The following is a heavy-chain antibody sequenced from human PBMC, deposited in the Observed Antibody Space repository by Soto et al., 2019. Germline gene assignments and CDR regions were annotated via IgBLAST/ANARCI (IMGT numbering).Heavy chain of an antibody. CDR2: IIPIFGTA. J-gene: IGHJ5*02. Sequence: GASVKVSCKASGGTFSSYAISWVRQAPGQGLEWMGGIIPIFGTANYAQKFQGRVTITADKSTSTAYMELSSLRSEDTAVYYCARVPDCSSTSCPNWFDPWGQGTLVTVSS. D-gene: IGHD2-2*01. CDR3: ARVPDCSSTSCPNWFDP. V-gene: IGHV1-69*06. CDR1: GGTFSSYA.